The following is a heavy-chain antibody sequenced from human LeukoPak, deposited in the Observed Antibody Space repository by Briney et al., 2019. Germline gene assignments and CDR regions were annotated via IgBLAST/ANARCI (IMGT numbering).Heavy chain of an antibody. CDR2: VYHSGNT. CDR1: GGSISSHF. V-gene: IGHV4-59*08. Sequence: PSETLSLTCTVSGGSISSHFWSWIRQPPGKGLEWIGYVYHSGNTFYNPSLQSRVTISIDSSKNQFSLKLTSVTAADTALYFCASTVVAGSIYYFGYWGQGTLVAVSS. D-gene: IGHD6-19*01. J-gene: IGHJ4*02. CDR3: ASTVVAGSIYYFGY.